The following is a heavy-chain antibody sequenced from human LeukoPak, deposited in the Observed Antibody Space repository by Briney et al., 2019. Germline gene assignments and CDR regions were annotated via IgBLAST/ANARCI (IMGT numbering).Heavy chain of an antibody. CDR2: ILYSGST. CDR3: ARGQSRASL. V-gene: IGHV4-59*01. CDR1: GGSISSYY. Sequence: SETLSLTCTVSGGSISSYYWTWIRQPPGKGLEWIGYILYSGSTNYNPSLKSRVTITVDTSNNQFSLELSSVTAADTAVYYCARGQSRASLWGQGTLVTVSS. J-gene: IGHJ4*02.